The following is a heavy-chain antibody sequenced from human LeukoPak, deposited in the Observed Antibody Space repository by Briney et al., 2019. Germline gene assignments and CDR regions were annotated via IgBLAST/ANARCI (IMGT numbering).Heavy chain of an antibody. V-gene: IGHV3-7*01. CDR3: ARGSDNWNYFGYYFDY. CDR1: GFTFSSYW. D-gene: IGHD1-7*01. J-gene: IGHJ4*02. CDR2: IKQDGSEK. Sequence: PGGSLRLSCAASGFTFSSYWMSWVRQAPGKGLEWVANIKQDGSEKYYVDSVKSRFTISRDNAKNSLYLQMNSLRAEDTAVYYCARGSDNWNYFGYYFDYWGQGTLVTVSS.